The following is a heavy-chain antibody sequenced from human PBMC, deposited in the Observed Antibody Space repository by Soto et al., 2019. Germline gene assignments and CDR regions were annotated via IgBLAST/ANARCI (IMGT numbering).Heavy chain of an antibody. Sequence: SETLSLTCAVYGGSFSGYYWSWIRQPPGKGLEWIGEINHSGSTNYNPSLKSRVTISVDTSKNQFSLKLSSVTAADTAVYYCARVGTEWLVRGFDYWGQGTLVTVSS. CDR3: ARVGTEWLVRGFDY. J-gene: IGHJ4*02. CDR2: INHSGST. CDR1: GGSFSGYY. D-gene: IGHD6-19*01. V-gene: IGHV4-34*01.